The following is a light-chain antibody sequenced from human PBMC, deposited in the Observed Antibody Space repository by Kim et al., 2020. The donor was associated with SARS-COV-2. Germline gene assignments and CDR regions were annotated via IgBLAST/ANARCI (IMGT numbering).Light chain of an antibody. CDR2: LEGSGSY. CDR3: ETWDRNTHGV. J-gene: IGLJ3*02. V-gene: IGLV4-60*03. CDR1: SGHSSYI. Sequence: QPVLTQSSSASASLGSSVKLTCTLSSGHSSYIIAWHQQQPGKAPRYLMKLEGSGSYNKGSGVPDRFSGSSSGADRYLTISNLQSEDEADYYCETWDRNTHGVFGEGTQLTVL.